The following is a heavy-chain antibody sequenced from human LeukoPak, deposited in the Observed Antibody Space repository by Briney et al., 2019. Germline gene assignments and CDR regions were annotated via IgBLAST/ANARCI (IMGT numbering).Heavy chain of an antibody. J-gene: IGHJ6*04. V-gene: IGHV3-30*04. CDR3: ARERRVYCSSTSCPVGMDV. Sequence: ARSMRLSCAASGFTFSSYAMHWVRQAPGKGLEWVAVISYDGSNKYSADSVKGRFTIPRDNSKHTLYLQMNSLRAEDTAVYYCARERRVYCSSTSCPVGMDVWGKGTTVTVSS. D-gene: IGHD2-2*01. CDR2: ISYDGSNK. CDR1: GFTFSSYA.